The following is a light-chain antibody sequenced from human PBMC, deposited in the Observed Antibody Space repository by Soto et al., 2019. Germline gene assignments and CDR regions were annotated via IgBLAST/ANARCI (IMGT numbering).Light chain of an antibody. J-gene: IGKJ2*01. V-gene: IGKV1-5*03. Sequence: DIQMTQSPSTLSASVGDRVTITCRASQSINSWLAWYQQKPGKAPKVLIYKSSSLESGVPSRFSGSGSGTEFTLTISSLQTDDFATYYCQQYSSYSYTFGQGTKLEIK. CDR3: QQYSSYSYT. CDR2: KSS. CDR1: QSINSW.